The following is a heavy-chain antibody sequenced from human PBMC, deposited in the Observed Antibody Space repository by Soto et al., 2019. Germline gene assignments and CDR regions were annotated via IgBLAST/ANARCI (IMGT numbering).Heavy chain of an antibody. Sequence: WGSLILSWAASVFTFSIYCMHWVRQAPGKGLEWVAVIWYDGSNKYYADSVKGRFTISRDNSKNTLYLQMNSLRAEDTAVYYCARDEYSYGSYYFDYWGQGTLVTVSS. V-gene: IGHV3-33*01. CDR2: IWYDGSNK. J-gene: IGHJ4*02. CDR3: ARDEYSYGSYYFDY. D-gene: IGHD5-18*01. CDR1: VFTFSIYC.